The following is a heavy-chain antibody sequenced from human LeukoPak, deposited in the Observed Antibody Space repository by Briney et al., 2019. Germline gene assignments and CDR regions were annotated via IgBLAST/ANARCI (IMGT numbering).Heavy chain of an antibody. CDR1: GFTFSSYA. D-gene: IGHD6-6*01. CDR3: AKAGGPGQLDIGDAFDI. V-gene: IGHV3-23*01. CDR2: ISGSGGST. Sequence: GGSLRLSCAASGFTFSSYAMSWVRQAPGKELEWVSAISGSGGSTYYADSVKGRFTISRDNSKNTLYLQMNSLRAEDTAVYYCAKAGGPGQLDIGDAFDIWGQGTMVTVSS. J-gene: IGHJ3*02.